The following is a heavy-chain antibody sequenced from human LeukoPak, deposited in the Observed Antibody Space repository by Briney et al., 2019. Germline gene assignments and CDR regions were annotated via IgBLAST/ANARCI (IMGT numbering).Heavy chain of an antibody. Sequence: PGGSLRLSCAASGFTFDDSAMHWVRHAPGRGLEWVSLITGDGTTTYYADSVKGRFTISRDNNKNSLYLQMHSLRTEDTAFYYCAKPNNFYDSSGYLVAYYYYYYMDVWGKGATVTVSS. V-gene: IGHV3-43*02. CDR2: ITGDGTTT. D-gene: IGHD3-22*01. CDR3: AKPNNFYDSSGYLVAYYYYYYMDV. CDR1: GFTFDDSA. J-gene: IGHJ6*03.